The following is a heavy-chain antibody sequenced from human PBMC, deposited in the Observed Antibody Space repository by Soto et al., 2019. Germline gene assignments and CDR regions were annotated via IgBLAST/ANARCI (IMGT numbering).Heavy chain of an antibody. Sequence: SETLSLTCAVSGGSISSSDWWSWVRQPPGKGLEWIGEIYHSGSANYNPSLKSRVTISVDNSKNQFSLNLNSVTAADTAVYYFAWYNAVAGTYSCDYWGQGTLVTVSS. CDR3: AWYNAVAGTYSCDY. CDR1: GGSISSSDW. J-gene: IGHJ4*02. V-gene: IGHV4-4*02. CDR2: IYHSGSA. D-gene: IGHD6-13*01.